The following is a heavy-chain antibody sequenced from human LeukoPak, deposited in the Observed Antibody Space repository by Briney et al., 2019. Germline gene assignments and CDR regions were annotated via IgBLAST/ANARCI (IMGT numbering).Heavy chain of an antibody. Sequence: ASVKVSCKASGYTFTGYYMHWVRQAPGQGLEWMGWINPNSGGTNYAQKFQGRVTMTRDTSISTAYMELSRLRSDDTAVYYCARDLEFYDFWSGYPRAGMDVWGQGTTVTVSS. CDR3: ARDLEFYDFWSGYPRAGMDV. J-gene: IGHJ6*02. CDR2: INPNSGGT. V-gene: IGHV1-2*02. CDR1: GYTFTGYY. D-gene: IGHD3-3*01.